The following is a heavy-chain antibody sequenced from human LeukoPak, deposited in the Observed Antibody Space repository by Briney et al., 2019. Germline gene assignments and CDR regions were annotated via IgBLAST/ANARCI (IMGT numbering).Heavy chain of an antibody. D-gene: IGHD1-26*01. J-gene: IGHJ4*02. V-gene: IGHV1-18*01. CDR1: GYMFSRYG. Sequence: ASVKVSCKASGYMFSRYGISCVPQAPGQQLKCRGWISAYNGNTKYTQKFQGRVTMTTDTSTSTAYMELRSLRADDTAVYYCARGGSNSGSYPDYWGQGALVTVSS. CDR3: ARGGSNSGSYPDY. CDR2: ISAYNGNT.